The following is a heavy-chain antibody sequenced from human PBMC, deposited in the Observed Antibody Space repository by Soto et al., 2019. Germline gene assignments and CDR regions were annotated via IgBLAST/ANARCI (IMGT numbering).Heavy chain of an antibody. D-gene: IGHD2-2*02. CDR1: GGTFSSYA. J-gene: IGHJ6*02. V-gene: IGHV1-69*13. CDR3: ARDRGVVPAAIGSQSMDV. Sequence: SVKVSCKASGGTFSSYAISWVRQAPGQGLEWMGGIIPIFGTANYAQKFQGRVTITADESTSTAYMELSSLRSEDAAVYYCARDRGVVPAAIGSQSMDVWGQGTTVTVSS. CDR2: IIPIFGTA.